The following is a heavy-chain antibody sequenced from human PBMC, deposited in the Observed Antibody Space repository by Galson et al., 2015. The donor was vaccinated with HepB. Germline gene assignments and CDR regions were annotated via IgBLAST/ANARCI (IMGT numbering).Heavy chain of an antibody. V-gene: IGHV3-7*03. CDR3: ARVESVHYYYAMDV. J-gene: IGHJ6*02. CDR1: GFTFSPYA. CDR2: IKQDGSEK. D-gene: IGHD5/OR15-5a*01. Sequence: SLRLSCAASGFTFSPYAMHWVRQAPGKGLEWVANIKQDGSEKYYVDSVKGRFTISRDNAKNSVFLQMDSLRADDTAVYYCARVESVHYYYAMDVWGQGTTVTVSS.